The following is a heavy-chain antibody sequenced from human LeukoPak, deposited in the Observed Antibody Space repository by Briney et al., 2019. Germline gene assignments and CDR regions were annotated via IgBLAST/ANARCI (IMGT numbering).Heavy chain of an antibody. D-gene: IGHD6-13*01. Sequence: SETLSLTCTVSGGSISSYYWSWIRQPPGKGLEWIGYIYYSGSTNYNPSLKSRVTISVDTSKNQYSLKLSSVTAADTAVYYCAREGVDYSSSSIPHYYMDVWGKGTTVTISS. CDR2: IYYSGST. CDR3: AREGVDYSSSSIPHYYMDV. V-gene: IGHV4-59*01. J-gene: IGHJ6*03. CDR1: GGSISSYY.